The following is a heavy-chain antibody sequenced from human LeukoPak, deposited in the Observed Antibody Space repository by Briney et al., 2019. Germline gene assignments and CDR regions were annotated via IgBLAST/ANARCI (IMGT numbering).Heavy chain of an antibody. D-gene: IGHD5-12*01. Sequence: PGGSLRLSCAASGFTFNRYWMSWVRQAPGKELQWVANIKQDGSAKYYVDSVKGRFTISRDNAKNSLYLQMNSPRAEDTAVYYCARVEASGYDYGAFDYWGQGTLVTVSS. CDR2: IKQDGSAK. J-gene: IGHJ4*02. CDR3: ARVEASGYDYGAFDY. CDR1: GFTFNRYW. V-gene: IGHV3-7*01.